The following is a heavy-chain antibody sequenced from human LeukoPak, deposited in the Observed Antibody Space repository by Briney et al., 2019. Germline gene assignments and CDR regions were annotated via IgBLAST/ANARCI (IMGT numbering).Heavy chain of an antibody. J-gene: IGHJ2*01. CDR2: IYYSGST. CDR1: GGSVSSGGYY. Sequence: SETLSLTCTVSGGSVSSGGYYWSWIRQPPGKGLEWIGYIYYSGSTNYNPSLKSRVTISVDTSKNQFSLKLSSVTAADTAVYYCARGKQYGSGSYYTSSYWYFDLWGRGTLVTVSS. CDR3: ARGKQYGSGSYYTSSYWYFDL. D-gene: IGHD3-10*01. V-gene: IGHV4-61*08.